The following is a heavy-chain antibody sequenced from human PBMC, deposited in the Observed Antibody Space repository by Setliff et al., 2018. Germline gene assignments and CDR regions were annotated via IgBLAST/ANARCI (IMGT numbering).Heavy chain of an antibody. CDR3: ARDNTILGATDH. J-gene: IGHJ5*02. V-gene: IGHV4-61*02. CDR1: GGSLNSGSYY. D-gene: IGHD1-26*01. CDR2: LHTSGST. Sequence: SETLSLTCAVSGGSLNSGSYYWSWIRQSTERGLEWPGRLHTSGSTTYNPALNSRVTISVDTSTNQFSLRLTSLTAADTAVYFCARDNTILGATDHWGQGTLVTSPQ.